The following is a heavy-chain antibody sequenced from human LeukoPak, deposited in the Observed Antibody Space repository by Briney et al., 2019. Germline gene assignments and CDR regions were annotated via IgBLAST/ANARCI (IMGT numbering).Heavy chain of an antibody. V-gene: IGHV4-59*01. Sequence: PSETLSLTCTVSGGSISSYYWTWIRQPPGKGLEWIGYIYYSGSTTYNPSLNSRVTISVDTSKNQFSLKLSSVTAADTAVYYCARSGYREGADALDIWGQGTMVTVS. CDR2: IYYSGST. J-gene: IGHJ3*02. CDR3: ARSGYREGADALDI. D-gene: IGHD5-18*01. CDR1: GGSISSYY.